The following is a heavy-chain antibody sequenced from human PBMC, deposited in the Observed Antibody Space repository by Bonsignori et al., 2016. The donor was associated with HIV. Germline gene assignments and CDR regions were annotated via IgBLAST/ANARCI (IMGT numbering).Heavy chain of an antibody. J-gene: IGHJ6*03. D-gene: IGHD2-2*01. CDR2: IYYSGST. Sequence: PGKGLEWIGYIYYSGSTNYNPSLKSRVTISVDTSKNQFSLKLSSVTAADTAVYYCVRTVIVPAATDYYYCYMDVWGKGTTVTVSS. V-gene: IGHV4-59*13. CDR3: VRTVIVPAATDYYYCYMDV.